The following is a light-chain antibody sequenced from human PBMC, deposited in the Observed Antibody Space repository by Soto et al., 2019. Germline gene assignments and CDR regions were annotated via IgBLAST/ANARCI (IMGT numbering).Light chain of an antibody. J-gene: IGKJ2*01. CDR2: NVS. V-gene: IGKV2-30*01. Sequence: DVVMTQSPLSLPVTLGQPASISCRSSQSLQYSDGNTYLNWFQQRPGQSPRRLIYNVSNRDSGVPDRFSGSGSGTDFALKFSRVEAEDVGVSSCMQATYWAPYTFGQGTELEIK. CDR1: QSLQYSDGNTY. CDR3: MQATYWAPYT.